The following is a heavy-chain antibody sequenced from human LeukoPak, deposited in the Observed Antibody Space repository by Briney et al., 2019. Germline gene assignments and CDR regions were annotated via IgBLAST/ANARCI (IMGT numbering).Heavy chain of an antibody. CDR3: ARDKIVGATYFDY. CDR1: GFTFSSYW. V-gene: IGHV3-7*01. CDR2: IKQDVREI. D-gene: IGHD1-26*01. Sequence: PWGSLRLSCAASGFTFSSYWMSWVRQAPGKGLEWVANIKQDVREIYYVDSVKGRFTISRDNTKNSLYLQMNSLRAEDTAVYYCARDKIVGATYFDYWGQGTLVTVSS. J-gene: IGHJ4*02.